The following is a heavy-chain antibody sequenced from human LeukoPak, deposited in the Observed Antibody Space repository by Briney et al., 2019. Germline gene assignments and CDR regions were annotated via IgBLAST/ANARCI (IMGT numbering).Heavy chain of an antibody. CDR2: IIPILGIA. CDR3: ATLRDCYHESYRDS. Sequence: GSSVKVSCKASGGTFSSYAISWVRQAPGQGLEWMGRIIPILGIANYAQKFQGRVTITADKSTSTAYMELSSLRSEDTAVYYCATLRDCYHESYRDSCGQATLVTFSS. CDR1: GGTFSSYA. V-gene: IGHV1-69*04. D-gene: IGHD5-24*01. J-gene: IGHJ4*02.